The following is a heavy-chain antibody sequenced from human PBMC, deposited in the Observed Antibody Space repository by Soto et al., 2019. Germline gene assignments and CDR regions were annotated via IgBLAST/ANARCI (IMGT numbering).Heavy chain of an antibody. CDR3: ARRTTYYYGSGSYLSPYYFDY. CDR1: GGSISSSSYY. Sequence: SETLSLTCTVSGGSISSSSYYWGWIRQPPGKGLEWIGSIYYSGSTYYNPSLKSRVTISVDTSKNQFSLKLSSVTAADTAVYYCARRTTYYYGSGSYLSPYYFDYWGQGTLVTVSS. J-gene: IGHJ4*02. CDR2: IYYSGST. V-gene: IGHV4-39*01. D-gene: IGHD3-10*01.